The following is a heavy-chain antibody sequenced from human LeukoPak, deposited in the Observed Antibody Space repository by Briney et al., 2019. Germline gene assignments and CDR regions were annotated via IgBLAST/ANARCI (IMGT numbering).Heavy chain of an antibody. J-gene: IGHJ2*01. Sequence: SETLSLTCTVSGGSISSYYWSWIRQPPGKGLEWIGYIYYSGSTNYNPSLKSRVTISVDTSKNQFSLKLSSVTAADTAVYYCARARSTVTNRYFDLWGRGTLVTVSS. D-gene: IGHD4-17*01. CDR3: ARARSTVTNRYFDL. CDR2: IYYSGST. CDR1: GGSISSYY. V-gene: IGHV4-59*01.